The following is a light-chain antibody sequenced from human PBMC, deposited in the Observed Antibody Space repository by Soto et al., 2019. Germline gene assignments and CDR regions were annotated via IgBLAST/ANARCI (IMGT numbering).Light chain of an antibody. CDR2: SAS. CDR3: QQSYSSPFT. Sequence: DIQMTQSPSSLTASVGERVTITCRASRSISDYLNWYQQRPGKAPQLLISSASTLQSGVPSRFSGGTSGTDFTLTISSLQPEDLGTYYCQQSYSSPFTFGPGTKLEI. J-gene: IGKJ3*01. CDR1: RSISDY. V-gene: IGKV1-39*01.